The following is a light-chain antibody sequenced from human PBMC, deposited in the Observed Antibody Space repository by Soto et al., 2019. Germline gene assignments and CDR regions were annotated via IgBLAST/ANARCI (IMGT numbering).Light chain of an antibody. CDR3: SSNTAKFTYV. V-gene: IGLV2-14*01. CDR1: SRDVGAYNY. CDR2: QVT. Sequence: QSALTQPASVSGSPGQSITISCTGTSRDVGAYNYVSWYQHHPGKAPMLLIYQVTYRPSGVSTRFAGSKSGNTASLTISGLQAEDEADYYCSSNTAKFTYVFGTGTKVTVL. J-gene: IGLJ1*01.